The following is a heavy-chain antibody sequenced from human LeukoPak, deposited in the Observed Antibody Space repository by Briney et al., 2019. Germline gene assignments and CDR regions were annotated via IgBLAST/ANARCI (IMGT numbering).Heavy chain of an antibody. D-gene: IGHD3-22*01. Sequence: GESLKISCKGSGYSFTSYWIGWVRQMPGKGLEWMGIIYPSDSDTRYSPSFQGQVTISADESISTANLQWSSLKASDTAMYYCARRNTYYYDSSGYYWDYWGQGTLVTVSS. V-gene: IGHV5-51*01. CDR3: ARRNTYYYDSSGYYWDY. CDR2: IYPSDSDT. CDR1: GYSFTSYW. J-gene: IGHJ4*02.